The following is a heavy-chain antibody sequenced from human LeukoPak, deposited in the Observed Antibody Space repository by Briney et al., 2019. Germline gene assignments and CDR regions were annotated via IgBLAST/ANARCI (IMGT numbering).Heavy chain of an antibody. CDR2: INHSGST. V-gene: IGHV4-34*01. J-gene: IGHJ4*02. Sequence: SETLSLTCAVYGGSLSGYYWSWIRQPPGKGLEWIGEINHSGSTNYNPSLKSRVTISVDTSKNQFSLKLSSVTAADTAVYYCARGKGYSYGYGFHYWGQGTLVTVSS. D-gene: IGHD5-18*01. CDR1: GGSLSGYY. CDR3: ARGKGYSYGYGFHY.